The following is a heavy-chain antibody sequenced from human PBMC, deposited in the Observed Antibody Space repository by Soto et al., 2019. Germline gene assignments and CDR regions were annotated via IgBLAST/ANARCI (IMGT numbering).Heavy chain of an antibody. V-gene: IGHV1-69*17. CDR1: GGTFRSYS. CDR3: ARPDEGGYSSNHHYYYALDV. Sequence: QVQLVQSGAEVKKPGSSVKVSCKASGGTFRSYSISWVRQAPGQGLEWMGGIIPIFDITNYAQKFKGRVTITADKSTSTAYMELSSLGSDDTAVYYCARPDEGGYSSNHHYYYALDVWGQGTTVTV. D-gene: IGHD3-22*01. CDR2: IIPIFDIT. J-gene: IGHJ6*02.